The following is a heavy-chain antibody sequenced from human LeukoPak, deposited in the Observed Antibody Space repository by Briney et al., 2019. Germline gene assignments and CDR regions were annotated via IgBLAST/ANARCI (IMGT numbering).Heavy chain of an antibody. V-gene: IGHV1-24*01. CDR3: ATGYYGSGSQRKQYYFDY. Sequence: ASVKASCKVSGYTLTELSMHWVRQAPGKGLEWMGGFDPEDGETIYAQKFQGRVTMTEDTSTDTAYMELSSLRSEDTAVYYCATGYYGSGSQRKQYYFDYWGQGTLVTVSS. CDR1: GYTLTELS. J-gene: IGHJ4*02. D-gene: IGHD3-10*01. CDR2: FDPEDGET.